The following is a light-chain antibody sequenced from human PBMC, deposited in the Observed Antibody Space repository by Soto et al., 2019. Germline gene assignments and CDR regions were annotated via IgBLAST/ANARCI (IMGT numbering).Light chain of an antibody. Sequence: QSVLTQPPSVSGAPGQRVTISCTGSSSNIGAGYDVYWYQQLPGTAPKLLLYGNSNRPSGVPDRFSGSKSGTSASLAITGLQAEDEADYYCQSYDSSLSGSRVFGTGTKVTVL. J-gene: IGLJ1*01. CDR2: GNS. CDR1: SSNIGAGYD. V-gene: IGLV1-40*01. CDR3: QSYDSSLSGSRV.